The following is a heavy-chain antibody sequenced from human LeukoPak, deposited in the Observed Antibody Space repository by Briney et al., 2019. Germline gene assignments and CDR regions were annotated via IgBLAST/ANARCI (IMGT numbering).Heavy chain of an antibody. CDR1: GFTFSSSA. Sequence: GGSLRLSCAVSGFTFSSSAMSWVRQAPGKGLEWVSGISGSSGSTNYADSVKGRFTISRDKSKNTLHLQMNSLRAEDTAVYYCAKSYYYDSSGQYYFDHWGQGTLVTVSS. V-gene: IGHV3-23*01. D-gene: IGHD3-22*01. J-gene: IGHJ4*02. CDR2: ISGSSGST. CDR3: AKSYYYDSSGQYYFDH.